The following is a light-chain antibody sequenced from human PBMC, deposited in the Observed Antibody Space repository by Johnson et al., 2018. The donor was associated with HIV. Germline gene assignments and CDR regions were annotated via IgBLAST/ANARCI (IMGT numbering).Light chain of an antibody. Sequence: QSVLTQPPSVSAAPGQKVTISCSGSSSNIGNNYVSWYQQLPGTAPKLLIYDNNKRPSGIPDRFSGSKSGPSATLVITGLQTGDEADYYCGTWDSSLSAGNVFGTGTKVTVL. V-gene: IGLV1-51*01. CDR2: DNN. CDR1: SSNIGNNY. J-gene: IGLJ1*01. CDR3: GTWDSSLSAGNV.